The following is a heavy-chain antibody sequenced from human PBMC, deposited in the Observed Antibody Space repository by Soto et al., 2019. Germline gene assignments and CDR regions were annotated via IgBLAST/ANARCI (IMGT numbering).Heavy chain of an antibody. D-gene: IGHD4-4*01. Sequence: PGWSLRLSCSASVFTFSSYAMSWVRQAPGKGLEWVSAISGSGGSTYYADSVKGRFTISRDNSKNTLYLQMNSLRAEDTAVYYCAKYTVKYYYGMDVWGQGTTVTVSS. CDR3: AKYTVKYYYGMDV. V-gene: IGHV3-23*01. CDR1: VFTFSSYA. CDR2: ISGSGGST. J-gene: IGHJ6*02.